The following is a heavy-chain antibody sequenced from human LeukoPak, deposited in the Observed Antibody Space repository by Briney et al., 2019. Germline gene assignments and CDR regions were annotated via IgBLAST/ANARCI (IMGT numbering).Heavy chain of an antibody. CDR1: GGTFSSYA. CDR2: IIPILGIA. D-gene: IGHD4-23*01. CDR3: ARDYGGNQYYYYGMDV. J-gene: IGHJ6*02. Sequence: SVKVSCKASGGTFSSYAISWVRQAPGQGLEWMGRIIPILGIANYAQKFQGRVTITADKSTSTAYMELSSLRSEDTAVYYCARDYGGNQYYYYGMDVWGQGTTVTVSS. V-gene: IGHV1-69*04.